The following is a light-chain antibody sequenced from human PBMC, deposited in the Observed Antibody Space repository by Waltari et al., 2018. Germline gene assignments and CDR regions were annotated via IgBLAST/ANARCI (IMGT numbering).Light chain of an antibody. CDR2: GAS. Sequence: VILTQSPATLSLSPGERATLSCRASQSVSSYLAWYQQKPGQAPRLLIYGASSRATGIPDRFSVSGSGTDFTLTISSLEPEDVGVYHCYQHSSGYSFGQGTKVEIK. CDR3: YQHSSGYS. CDR1: QSVSSY. V-gene: IGKV3-11*01. J-gene: IGKJ2*03.